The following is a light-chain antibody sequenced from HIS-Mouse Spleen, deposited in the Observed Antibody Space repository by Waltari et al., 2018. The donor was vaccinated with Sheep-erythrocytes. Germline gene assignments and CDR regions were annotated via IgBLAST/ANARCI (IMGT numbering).Light chain of an antibody. CDR1: SSDVGSYDL. V-gene: IGLV2-23*01. CDR3: CSYAGSSTPWV. CDR2: EGS. Sequence: QSALTQPASVSGSPGQLLTISCAGTSSDVGSYDLVSWYHQHPGKAPKRMIYEGSKRPSGVSNLFSGSKSGNTASLTISGLQAEDEADYYCCSYAGSSTPWVFGGGTKLTVL. J-gene: IGLJ3*02.